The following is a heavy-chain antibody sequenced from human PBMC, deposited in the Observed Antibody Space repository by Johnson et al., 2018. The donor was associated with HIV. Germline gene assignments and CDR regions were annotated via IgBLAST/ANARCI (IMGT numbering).Heavy chain of an antibody. D-gene: IGHD2-21*02. Sequence: VQLVESGGGVVRPGESLRLSCAASGFTFSTYAMHWVRQAPGKGLEWVSFIRFDGSNKYYADSVKGRFTISRDNSKNTLYLQMNSLRAEDTAVYYCARGGLLSPDAFDIWGQGTMVAV. CDR1: GFTFSTYA. V-gene: IGHV3-30*02. CDR2: IRFDGSNK. CDR3: ARGGLLSPDAFDI. J-gene: IGHJ3*02.